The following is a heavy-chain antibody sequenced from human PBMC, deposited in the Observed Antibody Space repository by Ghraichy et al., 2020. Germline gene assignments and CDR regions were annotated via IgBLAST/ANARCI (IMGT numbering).Heavy chain of an antibody. D-gene: IGHD4-23*01. CDR2: ISSRSTYI. Sequence: LSLTCAASGFTFRSYSMNWVRQAPGKGLEWVSSISSRSTYIYYADSVKGRFTISRDNAKNSLYLQMNSLRDEDTAVYYCARGSTVVRFFYYDGMDVWGQGTTVTVSS. CDR1: GFTFRSYS. CDR3: ARGSTVVRFFYYDGMDV. J-gene: IGHJ6*02. V-gene: IGHV3-21*01.